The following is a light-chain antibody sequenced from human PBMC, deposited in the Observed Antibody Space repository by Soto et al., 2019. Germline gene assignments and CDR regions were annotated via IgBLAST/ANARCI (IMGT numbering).Light chain of an antibody. Sequence: EIVLTQSPGTLSLSPGERATLSCMASQSVSSSYLAWYRQRPGQAPRLLIYGASIRATAIPDRFSGSGSGTDFSLTISRLEPEDLAVYYCQQFGSSPSFGPGTTVDI. CDR3: QQFGSSPS. CDR1: QSVSSSY. J-gene: IGKJ3*01. CDR2: GAS. V-gene: IGKV3-20*01.